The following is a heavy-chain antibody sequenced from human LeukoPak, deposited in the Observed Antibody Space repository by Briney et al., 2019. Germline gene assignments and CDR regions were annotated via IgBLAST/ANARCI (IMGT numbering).Heavy chain of an antibody. D-gene: IGHD1-1*01. J-gene: IGHJ6*02. Sequence: GGSLGLSCAASGFTFKNYGMNWVRQAPGKGLEWVSSISSGATYIDNADSVKGRFTISRDNAKNSLYLEMNSLRAEDTAVYYCARSKGGAQREYGMDVWGQGTTVTVSS. CDR3: ARSKGGAQREYGMDV. CDR1: GFTFKNYG. CDR2: ISSGATYI. V-gene: IGHV3-21*06.